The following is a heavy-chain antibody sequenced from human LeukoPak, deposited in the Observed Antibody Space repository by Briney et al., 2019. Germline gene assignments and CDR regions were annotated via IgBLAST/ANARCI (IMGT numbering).Heavy chain of an antibody. D-gene: IGHD3-3*01. CDR2: IRYDGSNK. CDR1: GFTFSSYG. CDR3: ARDGDYDFWSGSDYYYYMDV. V-gene: IGHV3-30*02. J-gene: IGHJ6*03. Sequence: GGSLRLSCAASGFTFSSYGMHWVRQAPGKGLEWVAFIRYDGSNKYYADSVKGRFTISRDNSKNTLYLQMNSLRAEDTAVYYCARDGDYDFWSGSDYYYYMDVWGKGTTVTVSS.